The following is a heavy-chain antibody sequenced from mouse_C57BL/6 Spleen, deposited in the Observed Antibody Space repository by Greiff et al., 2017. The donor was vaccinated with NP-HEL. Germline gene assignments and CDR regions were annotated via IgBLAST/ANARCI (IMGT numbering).Heavy chain of an antibody. V-gene: IGHV1-80*01. Sequence: VQLQQSGAELVKPGASVKISCTASGYAFSSYWMNWVKQRPGKGLEWIGQIYPGDGDTNYNGKFTGKALLTADKSSSTAYMQLSSRTSEDSAVYFCARRGGTGFAYWGQGTLVTVSA. CDR1: GYAFSSYW. J-gene: IGHJ3*01. CDR2: IYPGDGDT. CDR3: ARRGGTGFAY. D-gene: IGHD3-3*01.